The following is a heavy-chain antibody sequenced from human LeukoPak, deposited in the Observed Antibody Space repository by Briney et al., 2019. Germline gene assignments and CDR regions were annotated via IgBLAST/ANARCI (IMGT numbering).Heavy chain of an antibody. J-gene: IGHJ4*02. CDR1: GFSLSTSGMR. CDR3: ARDSINFSGYFDY. D-gene: IGHD2/OR15-2a*01. CDR2: IDWDDDK. V-gene: IGHV2-70*04. Sequence: KESGPALVKPTQTLTLTRTFSGFSLSTSGMRVSWIRQPPGKALEWLARIDWDDDKFYSTSLKTRLTISKDTSKNQVVLTMTNIDPVDTATYYCARDSINFSGYFDYWGQGTLVTVSS.